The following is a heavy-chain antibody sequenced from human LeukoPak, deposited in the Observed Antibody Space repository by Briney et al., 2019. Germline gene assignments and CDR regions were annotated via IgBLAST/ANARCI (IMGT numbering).Heavy chain of an antibody. CDR2: INHSGST. V-gene: IGHV4-34*01. J-gene: IGHJ2*01. CDR3: ARAFCTSTSCYLYFDL. Sequence: PSEPLSLTCGVSGGSFSGYYWSWIRQPPGKGLEWIGEINHSGSTNYNPSLKSRVTISVDTSKNQFSLKLSSVTAADTAVYYCARAFCTSTSCYLYFDLWGRGTLVTVSS. D-gene: IGHD2-2*01. CDR1: GGSFSGYY.